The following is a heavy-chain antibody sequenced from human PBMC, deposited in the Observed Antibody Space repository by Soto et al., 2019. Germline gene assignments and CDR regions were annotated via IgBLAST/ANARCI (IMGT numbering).Heavy chain of an antibody. CDR3: ARDYLIGARYAFDI. J-gene: IGHJ3*02. V-gene: IGHV3-49*03. CDR1: GFTFGDYA. CDR2: IRSKPYGGTT. Sequence: PGGSLRLSCTASGFTFGDYAMSWFRQAPGKGLEWVGFIRSKPYGGTTEYAASVKGRFTISRDDSKSIAYLQMNSLQTEDTGVYFCARDYLIGARYAFDIWGQGTMVTVSS.